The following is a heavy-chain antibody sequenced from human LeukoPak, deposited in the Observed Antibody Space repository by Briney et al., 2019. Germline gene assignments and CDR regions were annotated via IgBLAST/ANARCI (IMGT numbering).Heavy chain of an antibody. CDR3: AKRGPYSNSWYYFDY. J-gene: IGHJ4*02. CDR2: ISGSGGSI. D-gene: IGHD6-13*01. V-gene: IGHV3-23*01. CDR1: GLTFSSYA. Sequence: PGGSLRLSCAASGLTFSSYAMSWVRQAPGKGLEWVSAISGSGGSIYHADSVKGRFTISRDNSKNTLYLQMNSLRAEDTAIYYCAKRGPYSNSWYYFDYWGQGTLVTVSS.